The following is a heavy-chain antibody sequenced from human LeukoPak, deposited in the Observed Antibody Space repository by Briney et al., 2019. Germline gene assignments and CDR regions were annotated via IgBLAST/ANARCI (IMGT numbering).Heavy chain of an antibody. D-gene: IGHD2-15*01. CDR2: IYHSGST. Sequence: SETLSLTCAVSGGSISSGNWWTWVRQPPGKGLEWIGEIYHSGSTNYNPSLKSRVTISVDNSKSQFSLKLTSVAAADTAVYYCARVGCSNISCYDYYDYWGQGTLVTVSS. CDR3: ARVGCSNISCYDYYDY. J-gene: IGHJ4*02. V-gene: IGHV4-4*02. CDR1: GGSISSGNW.